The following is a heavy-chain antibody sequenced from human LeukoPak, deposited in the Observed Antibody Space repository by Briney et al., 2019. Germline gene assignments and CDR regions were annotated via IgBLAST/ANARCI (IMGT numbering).Heavy chain of an antibody. CDR3: AKDLRSAWYYFDD. CDR1: GFTFSSYA. Sequence: GGSLRLSCGASGFTFSSYAMSWVRQAPGKGLEWVSGISGSAGNTYYADSVKGRFTISRDNSKNTLYLQMNSLRAEDTAVYYCAKDLRSAWYYFDDWGQGTLVTVSS. J-gene: IGHJ4*02. V-gene: IGHV3-23*01. CDR2: ISGSAGNT. D-gene: IGHD6-19*01.